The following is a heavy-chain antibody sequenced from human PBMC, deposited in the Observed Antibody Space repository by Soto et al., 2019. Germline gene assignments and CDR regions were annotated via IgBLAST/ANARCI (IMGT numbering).Heavy chain of an antibody. CDR2: IIPIFGTA. Sequence: SVEVSCKASGGTFSSYAISWVRQAPGQGLEWMGGIIPIFGTANYAQKFQGRVTITADESTSTAYMELSSLRSEDTAVYYCARDAGRVGATLVDYWGQGTLVTVSS. D-gene: IGHD1-26*01. J-gene: IGHJ4*02. CDR1: GGTFSSYA. V-gene: IGHV1-69*13. CDR3: ARDAGRVGATLVDY.